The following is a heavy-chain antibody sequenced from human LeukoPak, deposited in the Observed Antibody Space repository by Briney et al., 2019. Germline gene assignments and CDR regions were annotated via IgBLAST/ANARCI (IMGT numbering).Heavy chain of an antibody. CDR1: GGSIRSYY. Sequence: SETLSLTCTVSGGSIRSYYWSWIRQPPGKGLEWIGYIYYSVSTNYNPSLKSRVTISVDTSKNQFSLKLSSVTAADTAVYYCARQRALLWFGESNYGMDVWGQGTTVTVSS. CDR2: IYYSVST. CDR3: ARQRALLWFGESNYGMDV. D-gene: IGHD3-10*01. J-gene: IGHJ6*02. V-gene: IGHV4-59*08.